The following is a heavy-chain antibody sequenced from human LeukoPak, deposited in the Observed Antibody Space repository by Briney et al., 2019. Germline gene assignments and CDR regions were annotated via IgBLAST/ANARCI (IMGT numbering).Heavy chain of an antibody. CDR3: ARRLLWLHDAFDI. Sequence: GAALKISCEGSGTCFTSYWIGWVRPLPGKGLEWMGIIYPGDSDTRYRPSFQGQVTISADKSISTTCLQWSSLKASDTAMYYCARRLLWLHDAFDIWGQGTMVTVSS. D-gene: IGHD5-12*01. J-gene: IGHJ3*02. CDR2: IYPGDSDT. CDR1: GTCFTSYW. V-gene: IGHV5-51*01.